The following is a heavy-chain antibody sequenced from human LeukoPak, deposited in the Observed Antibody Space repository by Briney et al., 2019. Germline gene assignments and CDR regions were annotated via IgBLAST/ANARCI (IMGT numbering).Heavy chain of an antibody. Sequence: SETLSLTCNVSGGSIRGYYWSWIRQPPGKGLEWIGYIYSSGSTNYNPSLKSRVTMSVDTPKNQFSLKVSSVTAADTAVYYCARGGYDVIVPAASNYYYMDVWGKGTTVTVSS. CDR3: ARGGYDVIVPAASNYYYMDV. J-gene: IGHJ6*03. CDR1: GGSIRGYY. D-gene: IGHD2-2*01. CDR2: IYSSGST. V-gene: IGHV4-59*01.